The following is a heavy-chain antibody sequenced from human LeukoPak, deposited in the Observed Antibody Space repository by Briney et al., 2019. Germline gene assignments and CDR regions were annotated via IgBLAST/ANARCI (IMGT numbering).Heavy chain of an antibody. CDR1: GGHIRSDGYY. V-gene: IGHV4-31*03. CDR2: IYYSGST. CDR3: ARTHYYESSGYYGFEY. Sequence: PSETLSLPCTVSGGHIRSDGYYWSWIRQHPGKGLEWIGYIYYSGSTYYNPSLKSRVTISVDTSKNQFSLKLSSVTAADTAVYYCARTHYYESSGYYGFEYWGQGTLVTVSS. J-gene: IGHJ4*02. D-gene: IGHD3-22*01.